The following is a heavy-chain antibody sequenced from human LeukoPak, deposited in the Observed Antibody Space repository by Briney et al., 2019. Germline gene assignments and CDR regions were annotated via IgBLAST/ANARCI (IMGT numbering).Heavy chain of an antibody. CDR3: SSHPYSSTWYLPP. J-gene: IGHJ5*02. CDR1: GFTFSSYA. CDR2: ISGSGGST. V-gene: IGHV3-23*01. D-gene: IGHD6-13*01. Sequence: GGSLRLSCAASGFTFSSYAMSWVRQAPGKGLEWVSAISGSGGSTYYADSVKGRFTISRDNSKNTLYLQMNSLKTEDTAVYYCSSHPYSSTWYLPPWGQGTLVTVSS.